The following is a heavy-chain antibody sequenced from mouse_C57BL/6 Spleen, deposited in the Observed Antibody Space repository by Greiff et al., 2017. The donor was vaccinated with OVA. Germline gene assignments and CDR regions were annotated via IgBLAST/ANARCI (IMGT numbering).Heavy chain of an antibody. CDR2: IDPSDSYT. CDR1: GYTFTSYW. CDR3: ERGKKDGYYEYFDY. J-gene: IGHJ2*01. V-gene: IGHV1-50*01. Sequence: VQLQQPGAELVKPGASVKLSCKASGYTFTSYWMQWVKQRPGQGLEWIGEIDPSDSYTNYNQKFKGKATLTVDTSSSTAYMQLSSLTSEDSAVYYCERGKKDGYYEYFDYWGQGTTLTVSS. D-gene: IGHD2-3*01.